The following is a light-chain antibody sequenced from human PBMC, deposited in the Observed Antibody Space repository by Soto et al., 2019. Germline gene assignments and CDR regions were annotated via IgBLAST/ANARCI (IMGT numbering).Light chain of an antibody. Sequence: EIYLTQSPDTLSSSPGERATITCRASQSVTYCMAWYQQKPGQAPKLLIYDASSIATGVPARFSGSGSGTDFTLTISSLEPEDFAVYYCQQRSNWALTFGGGTKVDIK. CDR1: QSVTYC. CDR2: DAS. J-gene: IGKJ4*01. V-gene: IGKV3-11*01. CDR3: QQRSNWALT.